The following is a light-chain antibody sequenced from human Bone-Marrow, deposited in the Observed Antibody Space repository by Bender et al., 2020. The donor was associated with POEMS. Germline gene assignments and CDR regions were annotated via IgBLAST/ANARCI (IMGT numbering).Light chain of an antibody. CDR3: CSYAGSATYV. CDR2: GVN. J-gene: IGLJ1*01. Sequence: QSALTQPASVSGSPGQSITISCTGTSREVVTYNLVSWNHQHPGKAPKLMIYGVNRRPSGVSNRFSGSKSGNTASLTISGLQAEDEADYYCCSYAGSATYVFGTGTKVTVL. V-gene: IGLV2-23*02. CDR1: SREVVTYNL.